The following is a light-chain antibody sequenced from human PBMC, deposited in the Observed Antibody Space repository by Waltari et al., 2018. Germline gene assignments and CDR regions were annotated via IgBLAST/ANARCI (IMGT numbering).Light chain of an antibody. CDR3: SSYVDSNNIL. CDR2: EVN. Sequence: QSALTQSPSASGSPGQSVTIPCTGVSSDVGGHTYVSWYQQHPGKAPKVMIYEVNNRPSGVPDRFSGSKSGNTASLTVSGLQAEDEASYYCSSYVDSNNILFGGGTKLTVL. J-gene: IGLJ2*01. V-gene: IGLV2-8*01. CDR1: SSDVGGHTY.